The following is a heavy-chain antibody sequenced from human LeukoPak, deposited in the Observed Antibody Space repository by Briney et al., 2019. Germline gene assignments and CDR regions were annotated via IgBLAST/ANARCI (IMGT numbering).Heavy chain of an antibody. Sequence: SETLSLTCAVYGGSISSYYWSWIRQPPGKGLEWIGYIYYSGSTNYNPSLKSRVTISVDTSKNQFSLRLSSVTAADTAVYYCARVTGYMIEDYFDYWGQGTLVTVSS. CDR1: GGSISSYY. D-gene: IGHD3-22*01. J-gene: IGHJ4*02. CDR2: IYYSGST. CDR3: ARVTGYMIEDYFDY. V-gene: IGHV4-59*01.